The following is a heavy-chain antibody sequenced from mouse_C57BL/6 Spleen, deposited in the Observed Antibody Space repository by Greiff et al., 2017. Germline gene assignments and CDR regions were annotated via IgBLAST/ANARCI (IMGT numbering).Heavy chain of an antibody. CDR3: ARAGESYWYFDV. CDR2: IYPGDGDT. V-gene: IGHV1-80*01. J-gene: IGHJ1*03. CDR1: GYAFSSYW. Sequence: VQLQQSGAELVKPGASVKISCKASGYAFSSYWMNWVKQRPGKGLEWIGKIYPGDGDTNYNGKFKGKATLTADKSSSTAYMQLSSLTSEDSAVYVCARAGESYWYFDVWGTGTTVTVSS.